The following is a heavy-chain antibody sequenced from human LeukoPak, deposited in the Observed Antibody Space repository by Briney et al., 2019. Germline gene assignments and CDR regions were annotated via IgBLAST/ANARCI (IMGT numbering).Heavy chain of an antibody. D-gene: IGHD3-16*01. CDR2: IRSDAGRGTT. CDR1: GCTFGDYA. Sequence: GGSLRLSCTASGCTFGDYAMSWVRQAPGKGLEWVGFIRSDAGRGTTEYASSVKGRFTISRADSKSIAYLQLISLKTEDAAIYYCTFGSYYYYAMDVWGQGTTVTVSS. V-gene: IGHV3-49*04. J-gene: IGHJ6*02. CDR3: TFGSYYYYAMDV.